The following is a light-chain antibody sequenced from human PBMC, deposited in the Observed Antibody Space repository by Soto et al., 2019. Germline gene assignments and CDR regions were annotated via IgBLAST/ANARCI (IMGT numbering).Light chain of an antibody. CDR2: DAS. V-gene: IGKV1-5*01. CDR3: QQYNSYSGGT. CDR1: QSISSW. Sequence: DIQRTQSPSTLSASVGDRVTITCRASQSISSWLAWYQQKPGKAPKFLIYDASSLESGVPSRFSGSGSGTEFTLTISSLQPDDFATYYCQQYNSYSGGTFGQGTKVDIK. J-gene: IGKJ1*01.